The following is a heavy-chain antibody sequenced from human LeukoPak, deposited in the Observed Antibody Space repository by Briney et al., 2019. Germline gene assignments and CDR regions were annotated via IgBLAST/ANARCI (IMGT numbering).Heavy chain of an antibody. V-gene: IGHV3-74*03. D-gene: IGHD1-26*01. Sequence: GGSLRLSCAASGLTFSTYWMHWVRQAPGKGLAWVARINPDGSIRTYANSVQGRVTISRDTAKDTLFLQMNSLRAEDTAIYYCAREARVGGALQYWGQGTPVTVSS. CDR1: GLTFSTYW. J-gene: IGHJ4*02. CDR2: INPDGSIR. CDR3: AREARVGGALQY.